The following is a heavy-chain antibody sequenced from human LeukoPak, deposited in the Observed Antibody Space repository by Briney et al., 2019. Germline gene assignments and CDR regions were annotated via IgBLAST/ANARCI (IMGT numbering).Heavy chain of an antibody. CDR1: GFTFSIYG. D-gene: IGHD4-17*01. V-gene: IGHV3-30*02. CDR3: AKDVGTVTRGVGY. Sequence: GGSLRPSCAASGFTFSIYGMHWVRQAPGKGLEWVSFIRYDGSDKYYADSVKGRFTISRDNSKNTLYLQMNSLRGEDTAIYHCAKDVGTVTRGVGYCGQGTLVTVLS. CDR2: IRYDGSDK. J-gene: IGHJ4*02.